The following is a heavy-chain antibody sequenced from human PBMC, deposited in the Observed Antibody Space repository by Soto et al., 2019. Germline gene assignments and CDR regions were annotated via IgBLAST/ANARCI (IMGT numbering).Heavy chain of an antibody. Sequence: EVQLVETGGGLVQPGGSLRLSCAASGFSFSNYWMHWVRQVPGKGLVWVSRINSDGSSTSYADSVKGRFTISRDNAKSRLFLQMNSLRAEDTAVYYCARDPAPSGWYDYWGQGTLVTVSS. D-gene: IGHD6-19*01. CDR1: GFSFSNYW. CDR2: INSDGSST. J-gene: IGHJ4*02. V-gene: IGHV3-74*01. CDR3: ARDPAPSGWYDY.